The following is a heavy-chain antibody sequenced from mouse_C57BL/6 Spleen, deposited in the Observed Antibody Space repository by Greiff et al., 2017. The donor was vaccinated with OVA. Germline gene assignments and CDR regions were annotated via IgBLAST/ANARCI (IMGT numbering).Heavy chain of an antibody. J-gene: IGHJ4*01. CDR2: IYPGSGNT. V-gene: IGHV1-76*01. Sequence: VQLQESGAELVRPGASVKLSCKASGYTFTDYYINWVKQRPGQGLEWIARIYPGSGNTYYNEKFKGKATLTAEKSSSTAYMQLSSLTSEDSAVYFCAAYYSNSFYAMDYWGQGTSVTVSS. CDR3: AAYYSNSFYAMDY. D-gene: IGHD2-5*01. CDR1: GYTFTDYY.